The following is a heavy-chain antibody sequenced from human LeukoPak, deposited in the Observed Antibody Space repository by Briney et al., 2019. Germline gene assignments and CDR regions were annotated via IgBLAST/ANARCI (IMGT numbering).Heavy chain of an antibody. CDR1: GFTVSSNY. D-gene: IGHD6-6*01. V-gene: IGHV3-53*01. Sequence: GGSLRLSCAASGFTVSSNYMSWVRQAPGKGLEWVSIIYSGGSTFYADSVKGRFTISRDNSKNTLYLQMNSLRAADTAVYYCARDPSSSSPNDAFDIWGQGTMVTVSS. CDR3: ARDPSSSSPNDAFDI. CDR2: IYSGGST. J-gene: IGHJ3*02.